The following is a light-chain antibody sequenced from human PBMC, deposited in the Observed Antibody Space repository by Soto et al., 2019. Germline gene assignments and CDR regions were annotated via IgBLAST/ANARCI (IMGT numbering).Light chain of an antibody. CDR1: QSLLHSNGYTY. CDR2: LGS. J-gene: IGKJ5*01. V-gene: IGKV2-28*01. Sequence: DLVMTQSPLSLPFTPGEPASISCRSSQSLLHSNGYTYLAWYLQKPRQSPQLLICLGSNPASRVPDGFSGSGSRRDFTVKISRVEDEDVGVYYCMQALQTPPITFGQGTRLEIK. CDR3: MQALQTPPIT.